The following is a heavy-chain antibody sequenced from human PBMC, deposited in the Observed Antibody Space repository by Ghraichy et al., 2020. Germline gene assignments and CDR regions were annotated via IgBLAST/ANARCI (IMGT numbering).Heavy chain of an antibody. CDR1: GFTFGSYA. J-gene: IGHJ4*02. CDR2: ISGSGVST. V-gene: IGHV3-23*01. D-gene: IGHD4-17*01. Sequence: GGSLRLSCAASGFTFGSYAMNWVRQAPGQGLEWVSAISGSGVSTYYADSVEGRFTISRDNSKNTLYLQMNSLRADDTAVYYCAKDSVPFYGDYYYFDSWGQGTLVTVSS. CDR3: AKDSVPFYGDYYYFDS.